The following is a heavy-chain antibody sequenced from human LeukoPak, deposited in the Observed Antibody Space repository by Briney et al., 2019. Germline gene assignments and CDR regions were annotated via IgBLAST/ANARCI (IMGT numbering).Heavy chain of an antibody. J-gene: IGHJ5*02. V-gene: IGHV4-59*08. CDR2: IYYSGST. CDR3: ARLPNYGDWFDP. D-gene: IGHD3-16*01. CDR1: GGSISSYY. Sequence: SETLSLTCTVSGGSISSYYWSWIRQPPGKGLEWIGYIYYSGSTNYNPSLKSRVTISVDTSKNQFSLKLSSVTAADTTVYYCARLPNYGDWFDPWGQGTLVIVSS.